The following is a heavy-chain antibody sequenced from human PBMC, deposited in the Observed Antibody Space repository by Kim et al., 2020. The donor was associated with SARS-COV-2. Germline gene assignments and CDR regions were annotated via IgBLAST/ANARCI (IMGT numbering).Heavy chain of an antibody. V-gene: IGHV3-20*03. J-gene: IGHJ3*01. Sequence: ANSVKGGFTISSDTAKNSLYLQMNSLRDEDTALYYCARDPTGSPGAFDVWGQGTMVTVSS. CDR3: ARDPTGSPGAFDV.